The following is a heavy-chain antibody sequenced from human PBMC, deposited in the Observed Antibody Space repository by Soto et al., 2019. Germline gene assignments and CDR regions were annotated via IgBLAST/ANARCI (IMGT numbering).Heavy chain of an antibody. CDR3: APWELGSFEY. CDR1: GFTFSSYE. J-gene: IGHJ4*02. Sequence: EVQLVESGGGLVQPGGSLRLSCAASGFTFSSYEMNWVRQAPGKGLEWVSYISSSGSTIYYADSVKGRFAISRDNAKNLLYLQMNSLRGQDTAVYYCAPWELGSFEYWGQGTLVTVSS. D-gene: IGHD7-27*01. V-gene: IGHV3-48*03. CDR2: ISSSGSTI.